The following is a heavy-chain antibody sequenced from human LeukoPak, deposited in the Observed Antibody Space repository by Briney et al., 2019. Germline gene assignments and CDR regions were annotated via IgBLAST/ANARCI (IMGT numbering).Heavy chain of an antibody. CDR1: GGSISSHY. CDR3: VRGRLIRQLVPWFDP. D-gene: IGHD6-6*01. J-gene: IGHJ5*02. Sequence: SETLSLTCTVSGGSISSHYWSWIRQPPGKGQEWIGYIYYSGTTNYNPSLENPSLKSRVTISVDTSKNQFSLKLRSVTAADMAVYYCVRGRLIRQLVPWFDPWGQGTLVTVSS. CDR2: IYYSGTT. V-gene: IGHV4-59*11.